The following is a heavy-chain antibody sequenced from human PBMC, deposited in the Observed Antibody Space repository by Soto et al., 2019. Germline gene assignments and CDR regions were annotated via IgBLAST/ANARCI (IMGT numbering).Heavy chain of an antibody. V-gene: IGHV4-34*01. CDR1: GGSFSGYY. J-gene: IGHJ4*02. D-gene: IGHD6-6*01. CDR2: INHSGST. Sequence: SETLSLTCAVYGGSFSGYYWSGIRQPPGKGLEWIGEINHSGSTNYNPSLKSRVTISVDTSKNQFSLKLSSVTAADTAVYYCARRLSPYSSSSGDYWGQGTLVTVSS. CDR3: ARRLSPYSSSSGDY.